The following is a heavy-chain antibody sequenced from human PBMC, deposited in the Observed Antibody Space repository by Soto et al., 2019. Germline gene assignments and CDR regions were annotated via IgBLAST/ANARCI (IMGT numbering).Heavy chain of an antibody. V-gene: IGHV1-58*01. J-gene: IGHJ4*02. D-gene: IGHD3-3*01. CDR2: IVVGSGNT. CDR3: AEGDYHDTSGYSSDY. Sequence: QMQLVQSGPEVKKPGTSVKVSCNASGFTFITSTVQWVRQARGQPLEWLGWIVVGSGNTIYAQNFQERVTLTRDESTSTAYMELSSLRFEDTGVYYCAEGDYHDTSGYSSDYWGQGTLVTVSS. CDR1: GFTFITST.